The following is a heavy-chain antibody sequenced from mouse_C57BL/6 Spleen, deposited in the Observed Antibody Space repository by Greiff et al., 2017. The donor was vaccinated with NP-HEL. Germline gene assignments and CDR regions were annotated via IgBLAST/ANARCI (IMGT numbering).Heavy chain of an antibody. J-gene: IGHJ2*01. V-gene: IGHV5-4*03. CDR2: ISDGGSYT. CDR1: GFTFSSYA. Sequence: EVKLMESGGGLVKPGGSLKLSCAASGFTFSSYAMSWVRQTPEKRLEWVATISDGGSYTYYPDNVKGRFTISRDNAKNNLYLQMSHLKSEDTAMYYCARVPGFDYWGQGTTLTVSS. CDR3: ARVPGFDY.